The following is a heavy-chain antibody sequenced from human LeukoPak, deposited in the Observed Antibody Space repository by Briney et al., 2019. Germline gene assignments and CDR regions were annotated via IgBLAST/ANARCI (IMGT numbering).Heavy chain of an antibody. Sequence: PGRSLRLSCAASGFTCSSYAMHWVRQAPGEGLEWVAVISYDGSNKYYADSVKGRFTISRDNSKNTLYLQMNSLRAEDTAVYYSARGRVRGGNYFDYWGQGTLVTVSS. J-gene: IGHJ4*02. CDR2: ISYDGSNK. CDR1: GFTCSSYA. V-gene: IGHV3-30-3*01. CDR3: ARGRVRGGNYFDY. D-gene: IGHD3-16*01.